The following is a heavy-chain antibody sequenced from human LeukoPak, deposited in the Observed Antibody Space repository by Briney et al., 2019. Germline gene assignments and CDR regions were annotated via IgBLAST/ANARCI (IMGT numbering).Heavy chain of an antibody. CDR3: ARVLAVAGPALPDY. CDR1: GFTFSDYY. CDR2: ISSSGSTI. D-gene: IGHD6-19*01. J-gene: IGHJ4*02. V-gene: IGHV3-11*01. Sequence: GGSLRLSCAASGFTFSDYYMSWIRQAPGKGLGWVSYISSSGSTIYYADSVKGRFTISRDNAKNSLYLQMNSLRAEDTAVYYCARVLAVAGPALPDYWGQGTLVTVSS.